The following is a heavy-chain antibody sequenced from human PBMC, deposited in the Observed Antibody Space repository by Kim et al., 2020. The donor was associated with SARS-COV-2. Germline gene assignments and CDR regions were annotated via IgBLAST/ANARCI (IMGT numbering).Heavy chain of an antibody. CDR2: INPNSGDT. J-gene: IGHJ4*02. V-gene: IGHV1-2*04. CDR3: ARGSWNGDNFDY. CDR1: GYCFTGHY. D-gene: IGHD6-13*01. Sequence: ASVKVSCTASGYCFTGHYVHWIRQAPGQGLEWMGWINPNSGDTNYAQKFQDWVTMTRDTSFSTAYMELSRLRSDDTAVYYCARGSWNGDNFDYWGQGTLVTVSS.